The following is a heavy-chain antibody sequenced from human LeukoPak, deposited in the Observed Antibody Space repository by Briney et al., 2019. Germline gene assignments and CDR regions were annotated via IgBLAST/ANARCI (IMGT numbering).Heavy chain of an antibody. V-gene: IGHV3-48*03. Sequence: PGGSLRLSCAVSGFTFSSYEMNWVRQAPGKGLEWVLYISTSGSTIYYADSVKGRFTISRDNAKNSLYLQMNSLRAEDTAVCYCARDVRLGAVWGQGTLVTVSS. J-gene: IGHJ4*02. D-gene: IGHD1-26*01. CDR3: ARDVRLGAV. CDR2: ISTSGSTI. CDR1: GFTFSSYE.